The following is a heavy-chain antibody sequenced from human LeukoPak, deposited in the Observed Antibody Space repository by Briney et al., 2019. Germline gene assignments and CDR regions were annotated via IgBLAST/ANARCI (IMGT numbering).Heavy chain of an antibody. V-gene: IGHV3-48*03. J-gene: IGHJ4*02. CDR1: GFTFSSFE. D-gene: IGHD3-22*01. Sequence: PGGSLRLSCAASGFTFSSFEMNWVRQAPGKGLEWVSYISRSGNTIYYADSVKGRFTISRDNAKNSLYLQMNNLRAEDTAVYYCARAGGVYYDRSNYYYPWYWGQGTLVTVSS. CDR2: ISRSGNTI. CDR3: ARAGGVYYDRSNYYYPWY.